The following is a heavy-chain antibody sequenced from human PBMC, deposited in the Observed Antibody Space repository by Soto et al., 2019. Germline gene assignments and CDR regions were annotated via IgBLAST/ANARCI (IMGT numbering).Heavy chain of an antibody. V-gene: IGHV1-69*12. CDR2: IMPVFSTP. D-gene: IGHD3-3*02. J-gene: IGHJ6*02. CDR1: GGTFSTSA. Sequence: QVLLVQSGAEVKKPGSSVRVSCKSSGGTFSTSAISWVRQAPGHGLEWVGGIMPVFSTPDYAQKLQGRVTITADESTTTTYLELTGLRAAHTSVYYCARDKDRQKLGGNYYYMLDVWGQGTAITVAS. CDR3: ARDKDRQKLGGNYYYMLDV.